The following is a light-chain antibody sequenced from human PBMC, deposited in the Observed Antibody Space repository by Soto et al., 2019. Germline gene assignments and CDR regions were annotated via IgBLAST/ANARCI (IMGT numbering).Light chain of an antibody. J-gene: IGKJ2*01. Sequence: EIVLTHSPGTLSLSPGERATLSCRASQSVRSNYLAWYQRKPGQAPRLLIYGASTRATGIPDRFSGTGSGTDFTLTISRLEPEDFAVYYCQQYGGSPYTFGQGTKLEIK. V-gene: IGKV3-20*01. CDR3: QQYGGSPYT. CDR2: GAS. CDR1: QSVRSNY.